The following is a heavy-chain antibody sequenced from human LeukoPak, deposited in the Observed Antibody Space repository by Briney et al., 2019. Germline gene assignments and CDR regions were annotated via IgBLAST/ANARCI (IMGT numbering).Heavy chain of an antibody. Sequence: SETLSLTSTVSGYSISSGYYWGWIRQPPGKGLEWIGSIYHSGSTYYNPSLKSRVTISVDTSKNQFSLKLSSVTAADTAVYYCARAASILWFGELLSPFDYWGQGTLVTVSS. CDR3: ARAASILWFGELLSPFDY. CDR1: GYSISSGYY. D-gene: IGHD3-10*01. CDR2: IYHSGST. V-gene: IGHV4-38-2*02. J-gene: IGHJ4*02.